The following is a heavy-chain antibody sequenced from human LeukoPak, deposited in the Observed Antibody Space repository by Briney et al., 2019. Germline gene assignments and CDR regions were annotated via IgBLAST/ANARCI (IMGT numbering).Heavy chain of an antibody. Sequence: ASVKVSCKASGYTFTSYGISWVRQAPGQGLEWMGWISAYNGNTNYAQKLQGRVTMTTDTSTSTAYMELRSLRSDDTAGYYWARDGRYLDWLLSDDYWGQGTLVTVSS. CDR2: ISAYNGNT. CDR3: ARDGRYLDWLLSDDY. V-gene: IGHV1-18*01. D-gene: IGHD3-9*01. CDR1: GYTFTSYG. J-gene: IGHJ4*02.